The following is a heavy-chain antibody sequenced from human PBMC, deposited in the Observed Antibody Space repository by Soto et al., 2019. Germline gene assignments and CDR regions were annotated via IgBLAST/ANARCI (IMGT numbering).Heavy chain of an antibody. CDR3: ASGGQYCNNCVRYPPDH. D-gene: IGHD2-8*01. CDR1: CGSISRGGYY. J-gene: IGHJ4*02. V-gene: IGHV4-31*03. CDR2: IYYSGST. Sequence: LSLTCTVSCGSISRGGYYWGWILQHPGKGLEWIGYIYYSGSTYYNPSLKSRVTISVDTSKNQFSLKLSSVTAADTAVYYCASGGQYCNNCVRYPPDHWGLAPLGTXS.